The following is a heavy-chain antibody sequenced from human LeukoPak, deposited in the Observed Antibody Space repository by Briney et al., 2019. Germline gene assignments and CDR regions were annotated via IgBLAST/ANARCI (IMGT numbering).Heavy chain of an antibody. V-gene: IGHV3-30*02. CDR2: IRYDGSNK. J-gene: IGHJ4*02. Sequence: PGGSLRLSCAASGFIFSNYDMAWVRQAPGKGLEWVSFIRYDGSNKYYADSVKGRFTISRDNSKNTLYLQMSSLRAEDTAVYYCAKDSLRERIVGSTTRGVNDYWGQGTLVTVSS. D-gene: IGHD1-26*01. CDR3: AKDSLRERIVGSTTRGVNDY. CDR1: GFIFSNYD.